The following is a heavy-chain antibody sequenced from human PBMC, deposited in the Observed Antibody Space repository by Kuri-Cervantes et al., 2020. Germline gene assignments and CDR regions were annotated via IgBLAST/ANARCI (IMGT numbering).Heavy chain of an antibody. Sequence: GSLRLSCAVYGGSFSGYSWSWIRQPPGKGLEWIGEINHGGGTNYNPSLKSRVTISVDTSKNQFSLRLSSVTAADTAVYYCARAGGVRSPLFSYYYGLDVWGRGTTVTVSS. J-gene: IGHJ6*02. V-gene: IGHV4-34*01. CDR2: INHGGGT. D-gene: IGHD3-16*01. CDR3: ARAGGVRSPLFSYYYGLDV. CDR1: GGSFSGYS.